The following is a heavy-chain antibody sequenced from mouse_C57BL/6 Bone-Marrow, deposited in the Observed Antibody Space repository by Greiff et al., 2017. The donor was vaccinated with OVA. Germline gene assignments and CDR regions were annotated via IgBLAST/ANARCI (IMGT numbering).Heavy chain of an antibody. J-gene: IGHJ1*03. Sequence: QVQLQQPGAELVQPGASVKLSCKASGYTFTRYWMQWVKQRPGQGLEWIGEIDPSDSYTNYNQKFKGKATLTVDTSSSTAYMQRSSLTSEDSAVCYCAREGHEYFDVWGRGTTVTVSS. CDR3: AREGHEYFDV. D-gene: IGHD3-3*01. CDR2: IDPSDSYT. V-gene: IGHV1-50*01. CDR1: GYTFTRYW.